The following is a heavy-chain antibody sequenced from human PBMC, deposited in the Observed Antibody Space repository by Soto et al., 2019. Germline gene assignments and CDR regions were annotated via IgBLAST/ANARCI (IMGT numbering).Heavy chain of an antibody. D-gene: IGHD2-2*01. CDR2: INHSGST. J-gene: IGHJ4*02. CDR3: ERGGQLLFDY. CDR1: GGSFSGYY. Sequence: QVQLQQWGAGLLKPSETLSLTCAVYGGSFSGYYWSWIRQPPGKGLEWIGEINHSGSTNYNPSLKTRVTISVDTSKNPFPLKLSSLTAADTAVYYCERGGQLLFDYGGQGTLVTFSS. V-gene: IGHV4-34*01.